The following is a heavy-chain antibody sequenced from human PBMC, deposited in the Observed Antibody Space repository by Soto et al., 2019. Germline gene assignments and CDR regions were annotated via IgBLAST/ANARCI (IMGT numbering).Heavy chain of an antibody. J-gene: IGHJ4*02. V-gene: IGHV5-51*01. CDR2: IYPSDSDT. CDR1: GYNFTGYW. Sequence: GESLKISCKGSGYNFTGYWIAWVRQMPGKGLELMGIIYPSDSDTRYRPSFQGQVTISADRSISSAYLQWSSLRASDTAMYYCARGGVSTRTFDYWGQGTPVTVSS. CDR3: ARGGVSTRTFDY. D-gene: IGHD3-3*01.